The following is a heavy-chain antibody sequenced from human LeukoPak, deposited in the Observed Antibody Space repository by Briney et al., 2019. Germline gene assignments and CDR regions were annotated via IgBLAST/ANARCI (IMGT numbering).Heavy chain of an antibody. CDR1: GFTFSTYW. CDR2: ISGSGGST. J-gene: IGHJ4*02. V-gene: IGHV3-23*01. Sequence: GGSLRLSCAASGFTFSTYWMSWVRQAPGKGLEWVSAISGSGGSTYYADSVKGRFTISRDNSKNTLYLQMNSLRAEDTAVYYCAKDPPAIVGAPSADYWGQGTLVTVSS. CDR3: AKDPPAIVGAPSADY. D-gene: IGHD1-26*01.